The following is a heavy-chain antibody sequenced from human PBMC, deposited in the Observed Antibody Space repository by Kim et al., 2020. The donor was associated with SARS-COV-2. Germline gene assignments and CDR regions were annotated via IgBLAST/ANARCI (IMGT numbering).Heavy chain of an antibody. CDR1: GGSFSGYY. Sequence: SETLSLTCAVYGGSFSGYYWSWIRQPPGKGLEWMGEINHSGRTNYNPSLKSQVTISVDTSTNQFSLKLTSVTAADTAVYFCARRLSNTSGWGSHYCDLWGQGVLVTVSS. V-gene: IGHV4-34*01. J-gene: IGHJ4*02. CDR2: INHSGRT. CDR3: ARRLSNTSGWGSHYCDL. D-gene: IGHD3-10*01.